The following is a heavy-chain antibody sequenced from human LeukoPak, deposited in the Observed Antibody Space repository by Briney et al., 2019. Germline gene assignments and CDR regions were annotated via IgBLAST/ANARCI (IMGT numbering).Heavy chain of an antibody. CDR2: IYTSGST. Sequence: PSETLSLTCTASGGSFSSYYWSWVRQPAGKGLEWIARIYTSGSTNYNPSPKSRVPMSVDTSKNQFSLKPSSVTAADTVVYYCARGGYSYGYYYYGMDVWGQGTTVTVSS. CDR3: ARGGYSYGYYYYGMDV. J-gene: IGHJ6*02. CDR1: GGSFSSYY. V-gene: IGHV4-4*07. D-gene: IGHD5-18*01.